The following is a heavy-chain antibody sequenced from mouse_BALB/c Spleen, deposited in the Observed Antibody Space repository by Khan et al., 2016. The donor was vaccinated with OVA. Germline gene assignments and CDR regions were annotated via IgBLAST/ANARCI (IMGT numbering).Heavy chain of an antibody. Sequence: EVQLEVSGPGLVKPSQSLSLTCSVTGYSITSGYFWNWIRQFPGNKLEWMGYIRYDGNSNYNPSLKNRISITRDTSKNQFFLKLNSVTPEGTDTYDCASGGSSGQSVLAYWGQGTLVTVSA. J-gene: IGHJ3*01. CDR2: IRYDGNS. CDR1: GYSITSGYF. CDR3: ASGGSSGQSVLAY. D-gene: IGHD3-1*01. V-gene: IGHV3-6*02.